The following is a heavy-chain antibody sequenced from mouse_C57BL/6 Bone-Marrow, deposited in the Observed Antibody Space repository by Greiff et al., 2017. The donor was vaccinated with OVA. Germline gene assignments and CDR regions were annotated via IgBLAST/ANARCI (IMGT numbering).Heavy chain of an antibody. J-gene: IGHJ4*01. CDR3: ARRGRYSPYAMDY. Sequence: QVQLQQRGTELVRPGASVKLSCKASGYTFTSYWMHWVKQRPGQGLEWIGNINPSNGGTNYNEKFKSKATLTVDKSSSTAYMQLSSLTSEDSAVYYCARRGRYSPYAMDYWGQGTSVTVSS. CDR1: GYTFTSYW. CDR2: INPSNGGT. V-gene: IGHV1-53*01. D-gene: IGHD2-12*01.